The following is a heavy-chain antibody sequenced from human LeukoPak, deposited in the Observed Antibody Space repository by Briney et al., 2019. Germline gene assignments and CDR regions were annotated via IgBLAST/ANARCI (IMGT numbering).Heavy chain of an antibody. V-gene: IGHV3-23*01. CDR1: GFTFSSYA. D-gene: IGHD5-24*01. CDR3: AIGARRDGYNRDY. Sequence: SGGSLRLSCAASGFTFSSYAMSWVRQAPGKGLEWVSAISGSGGSTYYADSVKGRFTISRDNSKNTLYLQMNSLRAEDTAVYYCAIGARRDGYNRDYWGQGTLVTVSS. J-gene: IGHJ4*02. CDR2: ISGSGGST.